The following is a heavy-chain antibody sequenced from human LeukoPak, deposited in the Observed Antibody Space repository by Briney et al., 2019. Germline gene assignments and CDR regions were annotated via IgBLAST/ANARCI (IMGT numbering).Heavy chain of an antibody. CDR3: ARSRYDVVYFDY. D-gene: IGHD3-3*01. CDR2: ISGSGGST. V-gene: IGHV3-23*01. J-gene: IGHJ4*02. Sequence: GGSLRLSCAASGFTFSSYAMSWVRQAPGKGLEWVSAISGSGGSTYYADSVKGRFTISRDNAKNSLYLQMNSLRAEDTAVYYCARSRYDVVYFDYWGQGTLVTVSS. CDR1: GFTFSSYA.